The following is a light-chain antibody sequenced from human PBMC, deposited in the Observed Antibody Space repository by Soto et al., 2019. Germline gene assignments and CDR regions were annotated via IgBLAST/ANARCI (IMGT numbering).Light chain of an antibody. CDR3: HQSET. V-gene: IGKV3-11*01. CDR2: DAS. Sequence: EIVLTHSPATLSLSPGERASLSCGASQSVSSYLAWYQQKPGQAPRLLIYDASNRATGIPDRFSGSGSGTDFTLTISRLEPEDFALYYCHQSETFGQGTKVDIK. CDR1: QSVSSY. J-gene: IGKJ1*01.